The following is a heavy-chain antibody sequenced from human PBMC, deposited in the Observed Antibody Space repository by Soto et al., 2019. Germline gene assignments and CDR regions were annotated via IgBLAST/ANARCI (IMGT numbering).Heavy chain of an antibody. D-gene: IGHD6-6*01. CDR2: IYPGDSDS. Sequence: GESLKISCKGSGYSFSNYWIGWVRQMPGKGLEWMGIIYPGDSDSRYSPSFQGHVTISADRSVSTAYLQWISLKASDSAIYYCARSYSSSSPFDHWGQGTLVTVSS. V-gene: IGHV5-51*01. J-gene: IGHJ5*02. CDR3: ARSYSSSSPFDH. CDR1: GYSFSNYW.